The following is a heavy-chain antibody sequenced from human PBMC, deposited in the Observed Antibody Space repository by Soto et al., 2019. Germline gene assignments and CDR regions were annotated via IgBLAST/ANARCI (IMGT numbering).Heavy chain of an antibody. CDR3: ARRSSTSWYADP. CDR2: IYPGDSDT. D-gene: IGHD6-13*01. V-gene: IGHV5-51*01. CDR1: GYSFTSYW. Sequence: GESLKISCKGSGYSFTSYWIAWLRQMPGKGLEWMGIIYPGDSDTRYSPSFQGQVTISADKSISTAYLQWSGLKASDTAIYYCARRSSTSWYADPWGQGTLVTVSS. J-gene: IGHJ5*02.